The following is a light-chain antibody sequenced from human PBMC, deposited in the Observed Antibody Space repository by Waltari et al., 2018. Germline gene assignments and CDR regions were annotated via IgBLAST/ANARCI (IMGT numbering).Light chain of an antibody. J-gene: IGLJ1*01. CDR1: DSDVGAYDF. CDR3: SSYTTSSAPGV. Sequence: QSITISCSGTDSDVGAYDFVSWYQQHPGKAPHLIIYEVSNRPSGISNRFSASKSGNTASLTISGLQAEDEADYCCSSYTTSSAPGVFGTGTRVTVL. V-gene: IGLV2-14*01. CDR2: EVS.